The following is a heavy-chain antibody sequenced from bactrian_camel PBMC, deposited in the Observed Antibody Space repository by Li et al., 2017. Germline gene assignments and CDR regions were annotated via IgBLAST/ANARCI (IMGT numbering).Heavy chain of an antibody. J-gene: IGHJ4*01. CDR2: IDPVHGAT. CDR3: AALRGLVNLPLREDEYSW. CDR1: GSTTSLNC. D-gene: IGHD5*01. Sequence: HVQLVESGGGSVQPGGSLTLSCVVSGSTTSLNCMGWFRQPTGKDYEGVASIDPVHGATNYADFVKGRFTISRDSAKKTLYLRMNRLNAEDTGRYYCAALRGLVNLPLREDEYSWWGQGTQVTVSS. V-gene: IGHV3S54*01.